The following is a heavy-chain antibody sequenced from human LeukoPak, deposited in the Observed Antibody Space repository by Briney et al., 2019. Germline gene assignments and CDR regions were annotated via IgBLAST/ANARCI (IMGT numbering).Heavy chain of an antibody. CDR2: IYYSGST. Sequence: PSETLSLTCTVSGGSISISSYYWGWIRQPPGKGLEWIGSIYYSGSTYYNPSLKSRVTISVDTSKNQFSLKLSSVTAADTAVYYCARANYDFWSGYKPWFDPWGQGTLVTVSS. CDR1: GGSISISSYY. V-gene: IGHV4-39*01. D-gene: IGHD3-3*01. J-gene: IGHJ5*02. CDR3: ARANYDFWSGYKPWFDP.